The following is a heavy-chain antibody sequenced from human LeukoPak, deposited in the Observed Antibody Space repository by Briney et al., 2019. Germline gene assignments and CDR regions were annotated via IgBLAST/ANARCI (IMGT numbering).Heavy chain of an antibody. Sequence: GGSLRLSCAASGFTLSSFAINWVRQAPGKGLEWVSHITASGTAMFYADSVKGRFTISRDTAKNSLYLQMNSLRDEDTAVYYCASSGSYRFDYWGQGTLVTVSS. CDR1: GFTLSSFA. J-gene: IGHJ4*02. CDR3: ASSGSYRFDY. V-gene: IGHV3-48*02. CDR2: ITASGTAM. D-gene: IGHD1-26*01.